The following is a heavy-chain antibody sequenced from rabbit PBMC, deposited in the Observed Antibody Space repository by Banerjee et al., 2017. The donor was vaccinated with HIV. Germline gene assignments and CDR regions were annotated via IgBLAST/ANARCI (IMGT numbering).Heavy chain of an antibody. Sequence: PGRLLTVSSAAARVRVGKSNEVGLGGRPPGKRMEWSACIHTDISGTQRSASWVKGRFAISRTSSTSVTLQMTRLTAADTAAYFCARGEYSYDDYGDSPTRLDLWGQGTLVTVS. CDR2: IHTDISGTQ. CDR1: RVRVGKSNE. D-gene: IGHD2-1*01. V-gene: IGHV1S40*01. J-gene: IGHJ3*01. CDR3: ARGEYSYDDYGDSPTRLDL.